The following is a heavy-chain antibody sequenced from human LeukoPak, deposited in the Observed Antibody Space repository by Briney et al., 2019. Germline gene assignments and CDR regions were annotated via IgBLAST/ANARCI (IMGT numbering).Heavy chain of an antibody. Sequence: SSVNVSCKASGYTFTSYEMHWVRQSPGQGLGWMGIINPIGGRTSYAQKFQGRVTMTTDTSTTTRYMELSSLRSEDTAVYYCARDLGQWVVRMSLDYWGQGTLVTVSS. J-gene: IGHJ4*02. CDR3: ARDLGQWVVRMSLDY. CDR2: INPIGGRT. D-gene: IGHD6-19*01. CDR1: GYTFTSYE. V-gene: IGHV1-46*01.